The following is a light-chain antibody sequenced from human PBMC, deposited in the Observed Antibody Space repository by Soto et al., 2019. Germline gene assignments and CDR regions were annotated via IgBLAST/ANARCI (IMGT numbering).Light chain of an antibody. CDR1: SSNIGSNY. J-gene: IGLJ1*01. CDR3: AAWDDSLSAPYV. CDR2: RNN. Sequence: HFMLTQPPSASGTPGQRVTISCSGSSSNIGSNYVYWYQQLPGTAPKLLIYRNNQRPSGVPDRFSGSKSGTSASLAISGLRSEDEADYYCAAWDDSLSAPYVFGTGTKVTVL. V-gene: IGLV1-47*01.